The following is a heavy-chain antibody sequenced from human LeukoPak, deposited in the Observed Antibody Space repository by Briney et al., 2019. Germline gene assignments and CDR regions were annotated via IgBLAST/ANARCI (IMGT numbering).Heavy chain of an antibody. CDR2: IYYSGST. D-gene: IGHD6-13*01. CDR3: ARGVIAATPRGPRNWLDP. CDR1: GGSISSYY. J-gene: IGHJ5*02. V-gene: IGHV4-59*01. Sequence: SETLSLTCTVSGGSISSYYWSWIRQPPGKGLEWIGYIYYSGSTNYNPSLKSRVTISVDTSKNQFSLKLSSVTAADTAVYYCARGVIAATPRGPRNWLDPWGRGTLVTVSS.